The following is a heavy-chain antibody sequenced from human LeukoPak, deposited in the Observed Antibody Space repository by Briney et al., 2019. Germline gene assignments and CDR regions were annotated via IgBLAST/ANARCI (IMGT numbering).Heavy chain of an antibody. V-gene: IGHV1-46*01. J-gene: IGHJ5*02. CDR2: INPSGGST. CDR1: GYXFXXYY. CDR3: AREQLNNWFDP. D-gene: IGHD1-1*01. Sequence: ASVKVSCKASGYXFXXYYMHWVRQAPGXGXEWMGIINPSGGSTSYAQKFQGRVTMTRDTSTSTVYMELSSLRSEDTAVCYCAREQLNNWFDPWGQGTLVTVSS.